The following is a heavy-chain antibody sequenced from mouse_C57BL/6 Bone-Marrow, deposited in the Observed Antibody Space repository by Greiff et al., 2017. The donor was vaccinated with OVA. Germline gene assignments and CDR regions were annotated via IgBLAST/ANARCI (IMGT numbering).Heavy chain of an antibody. CDR1: GFTFSSYG. Sequence: EVQRVESGGDLVKPGGSLKLSCAASGFTFSSYGMSWVRQTPDKRLEWVATISSGGSYTYYPDSVKGRFTISRDNAKNTLYLQMSSLKSENTAMYDGARHEGGNYDWYFEVWGTGTTVTVSS. V-gene: IGHV5-6*01. J-gene: IGHJ1*03. D-gene: IGHD2-1*01. CDR3: ARHEGGNYDWYFEV. CDR2: ISSGGSYT.